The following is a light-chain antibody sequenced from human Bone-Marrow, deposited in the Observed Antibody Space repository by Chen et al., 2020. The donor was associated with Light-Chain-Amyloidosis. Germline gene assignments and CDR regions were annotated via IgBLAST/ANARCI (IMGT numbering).Light chain of an antibody. J-gene: IGKJ1*01. V-gene: IGKV4-1*01. CDR3: QQYYSTPLT. Sequence: DIVMTQSPDSLAVSRGERATINCKSSQSIQYNSDNKNYLAWYQQKPGQPPKLLIYWASTRESGVPDRFRGSGSETDFTLTISSLQAEDVAVYYCQQYYSTPLTFGQGTRVEIK. CDR1: QSIQYNSDNKNY. CDR2: WAS.